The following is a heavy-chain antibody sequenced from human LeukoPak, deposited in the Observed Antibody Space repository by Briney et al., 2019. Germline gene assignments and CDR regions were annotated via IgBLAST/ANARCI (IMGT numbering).Heavy chain of an antibody. D-gene: IGHD2-2*03. J-gene: IGHJ5*02. Sequence: VASVKVSCKVSGYTLTELSMHWVRQAPGKGLEWMGGFDPEDGETIYAQKFQGRVTMTEDTSTDTAYMELSSLRSEDTAVYYCATGIGFALNWFDPWGQETLVTVSS. CDR3: ATGIGFALNWFDP. CDR2: FDPEDGET. V-gene: IGHV1-24*01. CDR1: GYTLTELS.